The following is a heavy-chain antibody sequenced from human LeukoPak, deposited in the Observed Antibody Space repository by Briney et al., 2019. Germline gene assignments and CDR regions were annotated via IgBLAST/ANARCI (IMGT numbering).Heavy chain of an antibody. Sequence: PGGSLRLSCGASGFTFSSYGMNWVRQAPGKGLEWVAVISYDGNNKYYGDSVKGRFTISRDNSKNTLYLQMNSLRAEDTAVYYCAKDSRPGMSGSDALDYWGQGTLVTVSS. CDR3: AKDSRPGMSGSDALDY. J-gene: IGHJ4*02. CDR1: GFTFSSYG. CDR2: ISYDGNNK. V-gene: IGHV3-30*18. D-gene: IGHD3-3*01.